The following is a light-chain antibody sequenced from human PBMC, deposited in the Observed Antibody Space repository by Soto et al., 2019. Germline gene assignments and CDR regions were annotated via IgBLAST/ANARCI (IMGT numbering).Light chain of an antibody. CDR2: EVS. V-gene: IGLV2-14*01. J-gene: IGLJ1*01. CDR1: SSDVGGYNY. CDR3: SSYTSSSTI. Sequence: QSVLTQPASVSGSPGQSITISCTGTSSDVGGYNYVSWYQQHPGKAPKLMIYEVSNRPSGVSNRFSGSKSGNTAFLTISGLQAEDEADYYCSSYTSSSTIFGTGTKVTVL.